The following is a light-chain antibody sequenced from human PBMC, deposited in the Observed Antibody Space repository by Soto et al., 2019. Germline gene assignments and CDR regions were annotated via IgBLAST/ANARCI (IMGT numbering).Light chain of an antibody. Sequence: QSALTQPASVSGSTGQSITISCTGTSSDVGSYNLVSWYQQHPGKAPKLMIYEGSKRPSGVSNRFSGSKSGNTASLTISGLQAAYEADYYCCSYAGSRVFGGGTKLTVL. CDR1: SSDVGSYNL. CDR2: EGS. CDR3: CSYAGSRV. V-gene: IGLV2-23*01. J-gene: IGLJ3*02.